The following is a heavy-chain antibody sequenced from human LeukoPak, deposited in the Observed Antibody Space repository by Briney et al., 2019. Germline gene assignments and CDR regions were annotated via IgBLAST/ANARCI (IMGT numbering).Heavy chain of an antibody. V-gene: IGHV1-69*06. J-gene: IGHJ4*02. CDR2: IILIFGTA. CDR3: ATPRGLGPYGDKVGLDY. CDR1: AATFTSYA. Sequence: PVKVSCSAAAATFTSYAISWVREAPGQGLEWMGGIILIFGTANYAQKFTGRVTVTADKSTSTAYMELSSLRSEVTGVYYCATPRGLGPYGDKVGLDYWGEGKLVTVS. D-gene: IGHD4-17*01.